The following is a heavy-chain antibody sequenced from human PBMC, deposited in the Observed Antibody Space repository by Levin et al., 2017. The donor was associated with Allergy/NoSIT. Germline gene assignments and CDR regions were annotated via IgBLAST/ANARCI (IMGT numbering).Heavy chain of an antibody. CDR1: GYTFTGYY. V-gene: IGHV1-2*02. D-gene: IGHD2-2*01. J-gene: IGHJ5*02. CDR3: ARGWSKGYCSSTSCYHNWFDP. Sequence: GESLKISCKASGYTFTGYYMHWVRQAPGQGLEWMGWINPNSGGTNYAQKFQGRVTMTRDTSISTAYMELSRLRSDDTAVYYCARGWSKGYCSSTSCYHNWFDPWGQGTLVTVSS. CDR2: INPNSGGT.